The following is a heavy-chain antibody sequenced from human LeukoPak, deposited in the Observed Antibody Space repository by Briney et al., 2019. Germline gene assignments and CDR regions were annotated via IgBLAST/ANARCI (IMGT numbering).Heavy chain of an antibody. D-gene: IGHD3-3*01. J-gene: IGHJ6*02. CDR3: ARDQYYDFWSGWANYYYGMDV. CDR1: GYRFSASS. V-gene: IGHV1-2*02. Sequence: GASVKVSCKASGYRFSASSMHWVRQAPGQGLEWMGWINPNSGGTNYAQKFQGRVTMTRDTSISTAYMELSRLRSDDTAVYYCARDQYYDFWSGWANYYYGMDVWGQGTTVTVSS. CDR2: INPNSGGT.